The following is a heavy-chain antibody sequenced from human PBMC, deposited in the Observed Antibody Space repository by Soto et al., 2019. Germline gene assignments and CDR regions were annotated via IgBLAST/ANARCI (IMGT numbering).Heavy chain of an antibody. V-gene: IGHV4-34*01. D-gene: IGHD6-6*01. CDR3: ARVGGIAARSDY. J-gene: IGHJ4*02. CDR1: GGSFSGYY. Sequence: SETLSLTCAVYGGSFSGYYWSWIRQPPGKGLEWIGEINHSGSTNYNPSLKSRVTISVDTSKNQFSLKLSSVTAADTAVYYCARVGGIAARSDYWGQGTLVTVPS. CDR2: INHSGST.